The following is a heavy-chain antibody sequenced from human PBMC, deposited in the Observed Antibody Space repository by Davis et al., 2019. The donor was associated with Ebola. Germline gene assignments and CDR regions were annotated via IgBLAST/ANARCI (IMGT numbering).Heavy chain of an antibody. Sequence: PGGSLRLSCAASGFTFSSYAMSWVRQAPGKGLEWVSAISGSGGTYYADSVKGRFTISRDNFKNTMYVQMNSLRAEDTAVYYCARDLSIFGVVIIDAFDIWGQGTMVTVSS. D-gene: IGHD3-3*02. CDR3: ARDLSIFGVVIIDAFDI. J-gene: IGHJ3*02. CDR1: GFTFSSYA. CDR2: ISGSGGT. V-gene: IGHV3-23*01.